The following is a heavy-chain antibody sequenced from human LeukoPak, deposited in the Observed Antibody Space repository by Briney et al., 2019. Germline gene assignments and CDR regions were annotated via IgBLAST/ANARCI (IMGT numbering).Heavy chain of an antibody. CDR3: AREGEYYYGSGRKIDY. J-gene: IGHJ4*02. CDR2: IYYSGST. CDR1: GASISSYF. Sequence: SETLSLTCNVSGASISSYFWSWIRQPPGKGLEWIGSIYYSGSTYYNPSLKSRVTISVDTSKNQFSLKLSSVTAADTAVYYCAREGEYYYGSGRKIDYWGQGTLVTVSS. D-gene: IGHD3-10*01. V-gene: IGHV4-59*05.